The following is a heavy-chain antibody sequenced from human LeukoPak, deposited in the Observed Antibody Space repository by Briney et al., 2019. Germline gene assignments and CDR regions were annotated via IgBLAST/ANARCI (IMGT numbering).Heavy chain of an antibody. CDR3: ARESASRGFFDP. CDR1: GFSVSKNY. J-gene: IGHJ5*02. CDR2: IYSGGST. Sequence: GWAVTLSRLGSGFSVSKNYMSGLHQAPARGRDGVSSIYSGGSTYYAHSVTGRFTISRDNSKNTLYLQMNSLRAEDTAVYYCARESASRGFFDPWGQGTLVTVPS. D-gene: IGHD2-2*01. V-gene: IGHV3-53*01.